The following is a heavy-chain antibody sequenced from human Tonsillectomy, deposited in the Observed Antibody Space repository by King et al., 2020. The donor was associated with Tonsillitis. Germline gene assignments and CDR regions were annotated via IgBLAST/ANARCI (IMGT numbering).Heavy chain of an antibody. CDR3: ARVGPGIAVAGDVGPPPTFDY. J-gene: IGHJ4*02. D-gene: IGHD6-19*01. CDR2: IYHSGST. V-gene: IGHV4-38-2*02. Sequence: QLQESGPGLVKPSETLSLTCTVSGYSIRSAYYWGWIRQPPGKGLEWIGSIYHSGSTYYNPSLKSRVTISVETSKNQFSLKLRSVTDADTAVYYCARVGPGIAVAGDVGPPPTFDYWGQGTLVTVSS. CDR1: GYSIRSAYY.